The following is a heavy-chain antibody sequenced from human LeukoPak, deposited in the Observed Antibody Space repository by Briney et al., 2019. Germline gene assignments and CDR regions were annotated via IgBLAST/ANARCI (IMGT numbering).Heavy chain of an antibody. V-gene: IGHV3-23*01. Sequence: GGSLRLSCAASGFTFSSYAMSWVRQAPGKGLEWVSGISGSGGSTYYADSVKGRFTISRDNSKNTLYLQMNSLRAEDTAVYYCAKDRYSYASSSGDFGGQGTSVTVSS. CDR2: ISGSGGST. CDR3: AKDRYSYASSSGDF. J-gene: IGHJ1*01. CDR1: GFTFSSYA. D-gene: IGHD5-18*01.